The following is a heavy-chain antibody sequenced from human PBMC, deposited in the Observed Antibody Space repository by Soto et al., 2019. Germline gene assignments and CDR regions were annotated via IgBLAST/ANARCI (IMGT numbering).Heavy chain of an antibody. V-gene: IGHV3-23*01. CDR1: GFTFSSYT. CDR2: ISGSGGST. J-gene: IGHJ4*02. D-gene: IGHD6-19*01. Sequence: GGSLRLSCAASGFTFSSYTMSWVRQAPGKGLEWVSAISGSGGSTYYADSVKGRFTISRDNSKNTLYLQMNSLRAEDTAVYYCAKAVAGRGALDSWGQGTLVTVSS. CDR3: AKAVAGRGALDS.